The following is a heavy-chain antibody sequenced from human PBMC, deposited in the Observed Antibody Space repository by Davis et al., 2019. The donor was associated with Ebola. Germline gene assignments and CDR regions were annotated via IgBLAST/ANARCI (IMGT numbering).Heavy chain of an antibody. Sequence: SETLSLTCSVSGGSIRGYHWSWIRQSPGKGLEWIGYIYDSGFTNYNPSLKNRVTLSLDTSKSQVSLKLNSVTAADSAVYYCARTLPADGMDVWGKGTTVTVSS. V-gene: IGHV4-59*01. CDR3: ARTLPADGMDV. CDR1: GGSIRGYH. J-gene: IGHJ6*04. CDR2: IYDSGFT.